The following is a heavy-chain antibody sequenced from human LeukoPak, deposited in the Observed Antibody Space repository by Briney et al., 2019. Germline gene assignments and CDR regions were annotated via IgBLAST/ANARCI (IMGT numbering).Heavy chain of an antibody. CDR2: ISSSSSYI. J-gene: IGHJ4*02. CDR3: ARASVDYFDY. Sequence: PGGSLRLSCAASGFTFSSYSMNWVRQAPGKGLEWVSSISSSSSYIYYADSGKGRFTISRDNAKNSLYLQMNSLRAEDTAVYYCARASVDYFDYWGQGTLVTVSS. CDR1: GFTFSSYS. V-gene: IGHV3-21*01.